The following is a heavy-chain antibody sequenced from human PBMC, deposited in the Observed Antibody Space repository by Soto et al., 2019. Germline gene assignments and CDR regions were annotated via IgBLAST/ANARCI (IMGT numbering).Heavy chain of an antibody. CDR1: GGTFSSYT. D-gene: IGHD2-2*02. CDR2: IIPIRGIA. CDR3: AMEYCSSTSCYRDY. V-gene: IGHV1-69*02. J-gene: IGHJ4*02. Sequence: QVQLVQSGAEVKKPGSSVKVSCKASGGTFSSYTISWVRQAPGQGLEWMGRIIPIRGIANYAQKFQGRVTITADKSTSTAYMSLSSLRSEDTALYYCAMEYCSSTSCYRDYWGQGTLVTVSS.